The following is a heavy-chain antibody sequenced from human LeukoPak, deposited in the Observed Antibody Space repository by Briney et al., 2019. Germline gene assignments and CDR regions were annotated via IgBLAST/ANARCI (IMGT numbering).Heavy chain of an antibody. J-gene: IGHJ4*02. Sequence: GGSLRLSCAASGFTFSSYGMHWVRQAPGKGLEWVSYISSSGSTIYYADSVKGRFTISRDNAKNSLYLQMNSLRAEDTAVYYCARELSDHFDYWGQGTLVTVSS. CDR3: ARELSDHFDY. CDR2: ISSSGSTI. CDR1: GFTFSSYG. V-gene: IGHV3-48*04.